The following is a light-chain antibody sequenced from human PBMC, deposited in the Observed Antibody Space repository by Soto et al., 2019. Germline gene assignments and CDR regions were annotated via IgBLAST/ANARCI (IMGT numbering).Light chain of an antibody. Sequence: DIQMTQSPSSLSASVXXRVTITCQASQNINNYLNWYQQKPGRAPKXXIYDASNLETGVPSRFSGSGSGTDFTFTISSLQPEDIATYYCQQYDNLPLTFGGGTKVDIK. CDR2: DAS. CDR3: QQYDNLPLT. V-gene: IGKV1-33*01. J-gene: IGKJ4*01. CDR1: QNINNY.